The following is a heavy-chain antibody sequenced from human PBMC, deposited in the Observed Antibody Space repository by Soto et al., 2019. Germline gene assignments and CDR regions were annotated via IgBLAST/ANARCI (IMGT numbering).Heavy chain of an antibody. J-gene: IGHJ5*02. Sequence: PGESLKISCKGSGYTFTNYWINWVRQMPGKGLEWMGTIDPSDSYTNYSPSFQGHVTISADKSISTAYLQWSSLKASDTAMYYCARREFTSSFVRLDPWGQGTLVTVSS. D-gene: IGHD3-10*01. CDR1: GYTFTNYW. CDR2: IDPSDSYT. V-gene: IGHV5-10-1*01. CDR3: ARREFTSSFVRLDP.